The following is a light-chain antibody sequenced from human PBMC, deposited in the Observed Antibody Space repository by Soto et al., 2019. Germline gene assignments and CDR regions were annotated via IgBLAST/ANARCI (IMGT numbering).Light chain of an antibody. CDR2: DAS. V-gene: IGKV3-11*01. Sequence: EIVLTQSPATLSLSPGERATLSCRASQSVSSSLAWYQQKPGQAPRLLIYDASNRATGIPARFSGSGSGTDFTLTISSLEPEDFATYYCQQLNSYPRTFGQGTKVEIK. J-gene: IGKJ1*01. CDR3: QQLNSYPRT. CDR1: QSVSSS.